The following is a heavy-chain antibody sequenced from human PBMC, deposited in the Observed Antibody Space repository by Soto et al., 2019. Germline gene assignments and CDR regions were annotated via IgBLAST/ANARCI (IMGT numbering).Heavy chain of an antibody. J-gene: IGHJ5*02. CDR3: ARGVAGPLHWFDP. Sequence: QVQLVQAGAEVKKPGASVKVSCKASGYTFTSYAMHWVRQAPGQRLEWMGWINAGNVNTKYSQKFQGRVTITRDTSASTAYMELSSLRSADTAVYYCARGVAGPLHWFDPWGQGTLVTVSS. V-gene: IGHV1-3*01. D-gene: IGHD6-19*01. CDR2: INAGNVNT. CDR1: GYTFTSYA.